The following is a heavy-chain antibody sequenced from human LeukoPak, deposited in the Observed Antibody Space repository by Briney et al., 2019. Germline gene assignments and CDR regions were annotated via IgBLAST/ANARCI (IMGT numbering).Heavy chain of an antibody. V-gene: IGHV4-59*12. J-gene: IGHJ4*02. CDR3: ARGLLGSGFDY. D-gene: IGHD2-15*01. CDR2: IYYSGST. CDR1: GGSISSYY. Sequence: PSVTLSLTCTVSGGSISSYYWSWLRQPPGKGLEWIGYIYYSGSTNYNPSLKSRVTISVDTSKNQFSLKLSSVTAADTAVYYCARGLLGSGFDYWGQGTLVTVSS.